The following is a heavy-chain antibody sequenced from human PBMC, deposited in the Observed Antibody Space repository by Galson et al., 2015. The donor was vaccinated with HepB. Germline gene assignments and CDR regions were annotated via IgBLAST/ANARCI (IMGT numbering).Heavy chain of an antibody. Sequence: TLSLTCTVSGGSISSGGYYWSWIRQHPGKGLEWIGYIYYSGSTCYNPSLKSRVTISVDTSKNQFSLKLSSVTAADTAVYYCARERPWDGYYRGVLGRGYFDYWGQGTLVTVSS. V-gene: IGHV4-31*03. CDR3: ARERPWDGYYRGVLGRGYFDY. D-gene: IGHD3-3*01. CDR2: IYYSGST. J-gene: IGHJ4*02. CDR1: GGSISSGGYY.